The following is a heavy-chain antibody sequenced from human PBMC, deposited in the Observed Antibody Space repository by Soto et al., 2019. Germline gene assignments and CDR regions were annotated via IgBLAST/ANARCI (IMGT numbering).Heavy chain of an antibody. V-gene: IGHV1-18*01. Sequence: QVQLVQSGAEVKKPGASVTVSCKTSGYTFSSIGISWVRQAPGQGLEWMGWISPHKDDTYYAQRLQGRVTMTTDTSTSTAYMELRSLRSDDTAVDVCVRDLDGSGSYYTNYWGQGTLVTVAS. D-gene: IGHD3-10*01. J-gene: IGHJ4*02. CDR1: GYTFSSIG. CDR3: VRDLDGSGSYYTNY. CDR2: ISPHKDDT.